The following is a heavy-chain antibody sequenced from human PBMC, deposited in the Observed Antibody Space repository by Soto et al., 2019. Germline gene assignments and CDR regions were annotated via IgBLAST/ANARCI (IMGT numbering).Heavy chain of an antibody. Sequence: SQTLSLTCAISGDSVSGNSAAWNWIRQSPSRGLEWLGRTYYRSRWYNDYAVSVKSRITVTPDTSKNQFSLHLNSVTPEDTAVYYCARELPCDVSSDSYLDNWGQGALVTVSS. J-gene: IGHJ4*02. CDR1: GDSVSGNSAA. V-gene: IGHV6-1*01. D-gene: IGHD6-19*01. CDR2: TYYRSRWYN. CDR3: ARELPCDVSSDSYLDN.